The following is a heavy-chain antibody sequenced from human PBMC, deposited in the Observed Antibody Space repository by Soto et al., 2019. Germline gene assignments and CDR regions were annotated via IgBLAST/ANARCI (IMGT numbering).Heavy chain of an antibody. D-gene: IGHD3-3*01. V-gene: IGHV1-2*02. CDR3: ARVLAPAYDYWSGFDY. CDR2: INSHSGVT. Sequence: ASVKVSCKPSGYTFTGYYIHWMRQAPGQGLEWMGWINSHSGVTNYTQKFQGRVTMTRDTSKSTAYMELSRVRSDDTAVYYCARVLAPAYDYWSGFDYWGQGTQVTVSS. J-gene: IGHJ4*02. CDR1: GYTFTGYY.